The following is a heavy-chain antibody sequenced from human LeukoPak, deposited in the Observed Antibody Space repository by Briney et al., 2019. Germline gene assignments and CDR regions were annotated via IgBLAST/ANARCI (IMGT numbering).Heavy chain of an antibody. CDR2: IRYDGSNK. Sequence: GGSLRLSCAASGFTFSSYGMHWVRQAPGKGLEWVAFIRYDGSNKYYVDSVKGRFTISRDNSKNTLYLQMNSLRAEDTAVYYCAKRGRQGRIPPYYFDYWGQGTLVTVSS. V-gene: IGHV3-30*02. CDR3: AKRGRQGRIPPYYFDY. J-gene: IGHJ4*02. D-gene: IGHD5-12*01. CDR1: GFTFSSYG.